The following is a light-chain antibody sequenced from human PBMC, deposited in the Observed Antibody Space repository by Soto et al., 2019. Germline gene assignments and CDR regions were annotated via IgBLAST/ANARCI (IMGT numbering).Light chain of an antibody. CDR2: DTS. Sequence: SQMTQSPSSLSASVGDRVTITCQASQDISKYLNWYQQKPVKAPNLLIYDTSNLETGVPSRFSGSGSGTDFTFTISSLQPEDIATYYCQQYGSSPGTFGQGTRLE. CDR3: QQYGSSPGT. J-gene: IGKJ5*01. CDR1: QDISKY. V-gene: IGKV1-33*01.